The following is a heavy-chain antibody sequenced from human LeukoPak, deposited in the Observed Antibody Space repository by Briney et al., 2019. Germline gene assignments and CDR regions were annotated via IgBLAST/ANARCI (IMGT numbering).Heavy chain of an antibody. J-gene: IGHJ4*02. CDR1: GFTFSSYG. V-gene: IGHV3-30*02. CDR2: IRYDGSNK. Sequence: GGSLRLSCAASGFTFSSYGMHWVRQAPGKGLEWVAFIRYDGSNKYYADSVKGRFTISRDNSKNTLYLQMNSLRAEDTAVYYCAREWELTTAEFDYWGQGTLVTVSS. CDR3: AREWELTTAEFDY. D-gene: IGHD1-26*01.